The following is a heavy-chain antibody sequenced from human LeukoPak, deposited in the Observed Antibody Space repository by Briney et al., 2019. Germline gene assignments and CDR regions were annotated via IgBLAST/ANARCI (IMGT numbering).Heavy chain of an antibody. D-gene: IGHD3-3*01. J-gene: IGHJ6*02. Sequence: SETLSLTCAVNAGSFSGYYWIWIRQPPGMGLEWIGEIDHSGSTNYNPSLKSRVTISVDTSKNQFSLKLSSVTAADTAVYYCADRRRHYDFWSGYSRRDYGMDVWGQGTTVTVSS. CDR2: IDHSGST. CDR3: ADRRRHYDFWSGYSRRDYGMDV. V-gene: IGHV4-34*01. CDR1: AGSFSGYY.